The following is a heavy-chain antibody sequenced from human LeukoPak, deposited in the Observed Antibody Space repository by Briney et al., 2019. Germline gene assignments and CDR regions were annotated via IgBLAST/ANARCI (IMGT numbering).Heavy chain of an antibody. V-gene: IGHV3-23*01. CDR3: AKDNRRITIFGVVTQSPFDY. CDR1: GFTFSSYA. D-gene: IGHD3-3*01. CDR2: ISGSGGST. Sequence: GRSLRLSCAASGFTFSSYAMSWVRQAPGKGLEWVSAISGSGGSTYYADSVKGRFTISRDNSKNTLYLQMNSLRAEDTAVYYCAKDNRRITIFGVVTQSPFDYWGQGTLVTVSS. J-gene: IGHJ4*02.